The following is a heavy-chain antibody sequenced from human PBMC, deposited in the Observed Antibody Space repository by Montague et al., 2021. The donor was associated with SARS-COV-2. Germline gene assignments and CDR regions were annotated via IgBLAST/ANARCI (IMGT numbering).Heavy chain of an antibody. CDR1: GDSIRGATYY. J-gene: IGHJ5*02. Sequence: SETLSLTCDVSGDSIRGATYYWAWIRQPPGRGLEWIGNIYYSGSTMYNPSLKSRVTMSVDTSKNQFSLHLNLVTAADTAVCYCARRLTGLEPPFDPWGQGTLVIVSS. V-gene: IGHV4-39*01. D-gene: IGHD1-1*01. CDR2: IYYSGST. CDR3: ARRLTGLEPPFDP.